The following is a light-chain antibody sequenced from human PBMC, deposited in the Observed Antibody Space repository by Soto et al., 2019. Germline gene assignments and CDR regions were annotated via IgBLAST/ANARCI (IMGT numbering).Light chain of an antibody. CDR3: QQYDTYRT. Sequence: DIQMTQSPSTLSASVGDRVTITCRASQSISRWLARYQQKPGKAPKLLIYDASSLESGVPARFSGSGSGTEFTLSISSLQPDDFATYYCQQYDTYRTFGQGTKVDIK. CDR1: QSISRW. CDR2: DAS. V-gene: IGKV1-5*01. J-gene: IGKJ1*01.